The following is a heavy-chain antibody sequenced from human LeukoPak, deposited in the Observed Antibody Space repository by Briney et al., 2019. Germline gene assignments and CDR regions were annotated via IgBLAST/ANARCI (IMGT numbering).Heavy chain of an antibody. CDR2: IYYSGRT. D-gene: IGHD3-22*01. CDR3: ARVRNYYDSSGYLDY. CDR1: GDSISSSNYY. V-gene: IGHV4-39*07. Sequence: PSETLSLTCTVSGDSISSSNYYWGWIRQSPGKGLEWLGSIYYSGRTYYNPSLKSRVTISVDTSKNQFSLKLSSVTAADTAVYYCARVRNYYDSSGYLDYWGQGTLVTVSS. J-gene: IGHJ4*02.